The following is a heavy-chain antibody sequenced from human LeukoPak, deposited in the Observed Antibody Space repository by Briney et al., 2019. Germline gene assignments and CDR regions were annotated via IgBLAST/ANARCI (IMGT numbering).Heavy chain of an antibody. CDR2: ITSDNTI. CDR1: GFTFSTYY. CDR3: ARFFGGHLCFDY. D-gene: IGHD4-23*01. J-gene: IGHJ4*02. Sequence: GGSLRLSCAVSGFTFSTYYMSWVRQAPGKGLEWVSYITSDNTIYYADSVKGRFTIPRDNAKNSLYLQMNSLRAEDTALYYCARFFGGHLCFDYWGQGALVTVSS. V-gene: IGHV3-69-1*01.